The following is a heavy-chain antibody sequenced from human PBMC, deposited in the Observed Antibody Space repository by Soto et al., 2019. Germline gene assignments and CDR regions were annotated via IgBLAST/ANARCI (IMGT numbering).Heavy chain of an antibody. Sequence: ASVKVSWKASGYTFTDYFIHWVRQAPGQGFEWMGWINPNSRGTNYAQKFQGRVTMTRDTSNSTAYMELRGLRSDDTAVYYCARVTLKAGNWFDPWGQGTLVTVSS. J-gene: IGHJ5*02. V-gene: IGHV1-2*02. CDR3: ARVTLKAGNWFDP. CDR2: INPNSRGT. CDR1: GYTFTDYF.